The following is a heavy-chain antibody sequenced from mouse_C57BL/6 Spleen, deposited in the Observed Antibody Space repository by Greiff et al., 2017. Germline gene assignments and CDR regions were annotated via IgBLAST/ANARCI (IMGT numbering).Heavy chain of an antibody. CDR1: GFTFSSYA. D-gene: IGHD2-3*01. J-gene: IGHJ3*01. Sequence: EVQVVESGGGLVKPGGSLKLSCAASGFTFSSYAMSWVRQTPVKRLEWVATISDGGSYTYYPDNVKGRFTISRDNAKNNQYLQMNHLKSEDTAMYYCARGVRAYDGNSSSWLAYWGQGTLVTVSA. V-gene: IGHV5-4*01. CDR2: ISDGGSYT. CDR3: ARGVRAYDGNSSSWLAY.